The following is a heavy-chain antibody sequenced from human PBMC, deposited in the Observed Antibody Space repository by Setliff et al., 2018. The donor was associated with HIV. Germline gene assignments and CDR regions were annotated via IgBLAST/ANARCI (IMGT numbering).Heavy chain of an antibody. Sequence: ASVKVSCKASGGTFSSYAISWVRLAPGQGLEWMGGSIPMYGTSNYAQKFQGRVTITTDESTSTAYMELSRLRSDDTAAYYCARSPRYSSGWYDSYFDQWGQGTLVTVSS. J-gene: IGHJ4*02. D-gene: IGHD6-19*01. V-gene: IGHV1-69*05. CDR3: ARSPRYSSGWYDSYFDQ. CDR2: SIPMYGTS. CDR1: GGTFSSYA.